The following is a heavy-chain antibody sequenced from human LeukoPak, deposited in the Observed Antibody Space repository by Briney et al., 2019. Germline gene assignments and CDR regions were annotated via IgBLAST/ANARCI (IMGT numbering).Heavy chain of an antibody. V-gene: IGHV3-64*01. CDR3: ARGYCSSSSCYGSDY. CDR1: GFTFSSYA. CDR2: ISSNGGST. D-gene: IGHD2-2*01. J-gene: IGHJ4*02. Sequence: GGSLRLSCAASGFTFSSYAMHWVRQAPGKGLEYVSAISSNGGSTYYANSVKGRFTISRDNSKNTLYLQMGSLRAEDTAVYYCARGYCSSSSCYGSDYWGQGTLVTVSS.